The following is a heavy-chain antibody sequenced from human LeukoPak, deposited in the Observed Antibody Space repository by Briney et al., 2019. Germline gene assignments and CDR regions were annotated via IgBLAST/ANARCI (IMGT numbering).Heavy chain of an antibody. CDR2: IYWNDDK. Sequence: SGPTLVNPTQTLTLTCTSSGFSLSTSGVGVGWIRQPPGKALEWLALIYWNDDKRYSPSLKSRLTITKDTSKNQVVLTMTNMDPVDTATYYCAHSPTPRTMIVVVTYYFDYWGQGTLVTVSS. V-gene: IGHV2-5*01. D-gene: IGHD3-22*01. CDR1: GFSLSTSGVG. CDR3: AHSPTPRTMIVVVTYYFDY. J-gene: IGHJ4*02.